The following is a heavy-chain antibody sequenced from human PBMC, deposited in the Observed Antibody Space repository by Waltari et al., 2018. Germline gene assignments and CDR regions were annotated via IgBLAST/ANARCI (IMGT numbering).Heavy chain of an antibody. CDR1: GGYFSGYY. D-gene: IGHD1-1*01. CDR2: INHSGST. CDR3: ARERDSHPGLDY. J-gene: IGHJ4*02. V-gene: IGHV4-34*01. Sequence: QAKLQQWGAGLYKPSETLSLTGAFYGGYFSGYYWYMNLQPTGKALERIGEINHSGSTNYNPSLKSRVTISVDTSKNQFSLKLSSVTAAGTAVYYWARERDSHPGLDYWGQGTLVTVSS.